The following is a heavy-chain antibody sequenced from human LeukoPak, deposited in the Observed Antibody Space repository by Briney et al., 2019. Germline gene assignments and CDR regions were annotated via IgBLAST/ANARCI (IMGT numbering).Heavy chain of an antibody. D-gene: IGHD3-10*01. Sequence: SETLTLTCTVSGGSISSYYWSWSRQPPGKGLEWIGYIYYSGSTNYNPSLKSRVTISVDTSKNQFSLKLSSVTAADTAVYYCARVAEKYGSGTLGYWGQGTLVTVSS. CDR1: GGSISSYY. V-gene: IGHV4-59*01. CDR2: IYYSGST. CDR3: ARVAEKYGSGTLGY. J-gene: IGHJ4*02.